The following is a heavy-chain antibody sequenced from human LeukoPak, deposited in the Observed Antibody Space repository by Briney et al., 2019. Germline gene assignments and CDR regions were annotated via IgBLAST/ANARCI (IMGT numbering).Heavy chain of an antibody. V-gene: IGHV3-64*01. Sequence: GGSLRLSCAASGFTFSSYAMHWVRQAPGKGLEYVSAISSNGGSTYYANSVKGRFTISRDNSKNTLYLQMGSLRAEDMAVYYCARDPRSILTAPSGYWGQGTLVTVSS. J-gene: IGHJ4*02. CDR3: ARDPRSILTAPSGY. CDR1: GFTFSSYA. D-gene: IGHD3-9*01. CDR2: ISSNGGST.